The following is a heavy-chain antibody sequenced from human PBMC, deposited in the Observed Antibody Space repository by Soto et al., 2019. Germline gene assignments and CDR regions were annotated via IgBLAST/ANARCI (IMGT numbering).Heavy chain of an antibody. V-gene: IGHV4-59*01. CDR3: ARGSSGYFPTLFWF. CDR1: GGSISNYY. CDR2: VSYSGNI. Sequence: PSETLSLTCTVSGGSISNYYWNWIRQSPGKGLEWIGYVSYSGNINYSSSLKSRVTISVDTSKNQFSLNLPSVTAADTAVYYCARGSSGYFPTLFWFWGQGTLVTVSS. D-gene: IGHD3-22*01. J-gene: IGHJ4*01.